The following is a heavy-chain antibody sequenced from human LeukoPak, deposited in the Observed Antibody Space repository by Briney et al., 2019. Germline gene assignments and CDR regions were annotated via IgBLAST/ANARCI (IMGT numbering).Heavy chain of an antibody. CDR2: MNPNSGNT. D-gene: IGHD4-11*01. CDR3: ARGYYSNIANWVY. Sequence: ASVKVSCKASGYTFTSYDINWVRQATGQGLEWMGWMNPNSGNTGYAQKFQGRVTMTRDTSISTAYMELSSLRSEDTAVYYCARGYYSNIANWVYWGQGTLVTVSS. J-gene: IGHJ4*02. CDR1: GYTFTSYD. V-gene: IGHV1-8*01.